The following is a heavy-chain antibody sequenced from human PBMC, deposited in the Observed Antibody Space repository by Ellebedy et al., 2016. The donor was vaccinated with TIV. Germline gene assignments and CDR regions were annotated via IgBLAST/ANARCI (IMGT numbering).Heavy chain of an antibody. J-gene: IGHJ4*02. CDR1: GFTFSGYW. D-gene: IGHD2-21*01. CDR2: SSNDGSST. V-gene: IGHV3-74*01. CDR3: TPWGLGGY. Sequence: GESLKISCAASGFTFSGYWMHWVRQAPGRGLVCVSCSSNDGSSTSYADSVKGRFTISRDNAKNTLYLQMNSLRVEDTAAYYCTPWGLGGYWGQGTLVTVSS.